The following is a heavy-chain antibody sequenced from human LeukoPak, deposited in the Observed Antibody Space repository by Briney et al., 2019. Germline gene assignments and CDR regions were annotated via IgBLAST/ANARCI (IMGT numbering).Heavy chain of an antibody. J-gene: IGHJ4*02. CDR3: ARGYGSGSYYKRYFDY. D-gene: IGHD3-10*01. CDR1: GGSFSGYY. V-gene: IGHV4-34*01. CDR2: VNHSGST. Sequence: KTSETLSLTCAVYGGSFSGYYWSWIRQPPGKGLEWIGEVNHSGSTNHNPSLKSRVTISVDTSKNQFSLKLSSVTAADTAVYYCARGYGSGSYYKRYFDYWGQGTLVTVSS.